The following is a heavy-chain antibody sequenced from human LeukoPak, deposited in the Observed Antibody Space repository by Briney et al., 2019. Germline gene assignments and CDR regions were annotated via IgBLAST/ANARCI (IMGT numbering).Heavy chain of an antibody. CDR1: GGTFSSYA. CDR3: ARGIHYSLPYYFDY. D-gene: IGHD2-15*01. V-gene: IGHV1-69*04. Sequence: GSSVKVSCKASGGTFSSYAISWVRQAPGQGLEWMGRIIPILGIANYAQKFQGRVTITADKSTSTAYMELSSLRSEDTAVYYCARGIHYSLPYYFDYWGQGTLVTVSS. J-gene: IGHJ4*02. CDR2: IIPILGIA.